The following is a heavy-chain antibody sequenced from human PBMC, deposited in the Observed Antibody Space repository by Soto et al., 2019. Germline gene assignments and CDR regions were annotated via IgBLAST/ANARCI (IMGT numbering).Heavy chain of an antibody. CDR2: ITGSGIYI. Sequence: GGSLRLSCGASGFTFSSCRMNWVRQAPGKGRECVSSITGSGIYILYSDSVKGRFTISRHNSKKKLDLQINSLRDEDTAVYXCEREPRIRIFGAVIHDAFDIRGQGKIVTVSS. D-gene: IGHD3-3*01. CDR3: EREPRIRIFGAVIHDAFDI. V-gene: IGHV3-21*01. CDR1: GFTFSSCR. J-gene: IGHJ3*02.